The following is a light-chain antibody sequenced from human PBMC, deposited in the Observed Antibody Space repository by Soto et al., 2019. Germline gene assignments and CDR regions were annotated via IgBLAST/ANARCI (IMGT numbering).Light chain of an antibody. J-gene: IGLJ1*01. V-gene: IGLV2-14*01. Sequence: QSALTQPASVSGSPGQSITISCTGTSSDVGGYNYVSWYQQHPGKAPKVMIYDVSNRPSGISNRFSGSKSGSTASLTISGLEAEDEADYYSSSYTSSSTEVFGTGTKLTVL. CDR3: SSYTSSSTEV. CDR1: SSDVGGYNY. CDR2: DVS.